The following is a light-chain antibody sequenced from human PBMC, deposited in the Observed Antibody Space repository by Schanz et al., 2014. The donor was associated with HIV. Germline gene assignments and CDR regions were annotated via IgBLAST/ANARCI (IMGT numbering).Light chain of an antibody. CDR2: AND. Sequence: QSVLTQPPSASGTPGQRVTISCSGSSSNIQSNTVNWYQQLPGTAPKLLIYANDMRPSGVPDRFSGSGSGTSASLAISGLQSEDEADYYCATWVDSLNGWVFGGGTKLTVL. CDR3: ATWVDSLNGWV. V-gene: IGLV1-44*01. CDR1: SSNIQSNT. J-gene: IGLJ3*02.